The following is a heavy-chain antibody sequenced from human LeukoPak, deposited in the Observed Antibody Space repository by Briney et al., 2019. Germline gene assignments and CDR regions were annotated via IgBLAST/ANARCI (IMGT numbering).Heavy chain of an antibody. CDR1: GGSFSGYY. Sequence: SETLSLTCAVYGGSFSGYYWSWIRQPPGKGLEWIGEINHSGSTNYNPSLKSRVTISVDTSKNQFSLKPSSVTAADTAVYYCARGRAAIDYWGQGTLVTVSS. CDR2: INHSGST. D-gene: IGHD6-13*01. CDR3: ARGRAAIDY. J-gene: IGHJ4*02. V-gene: IGHV4-34*01.